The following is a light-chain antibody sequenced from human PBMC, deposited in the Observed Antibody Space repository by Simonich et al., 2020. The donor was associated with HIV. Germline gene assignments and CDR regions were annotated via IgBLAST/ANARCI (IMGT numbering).Light chain of an antibody. CDR3: QQSYSTPYT. Sequence: DIQMTQSPSTLSASVGDRVTITCRASQSIRCDLKWDQQKPGKAPKLLIYAASSLQWRVPSRLSGSGSGTDFTLTISSLQPEDFATYYCQQSYSTPYTFGQGTKLEIK. V-gene: IGKV1-39*01. CDR2: AAS. J-gene: IGKJ2*01. CDR1: QSIRCD.